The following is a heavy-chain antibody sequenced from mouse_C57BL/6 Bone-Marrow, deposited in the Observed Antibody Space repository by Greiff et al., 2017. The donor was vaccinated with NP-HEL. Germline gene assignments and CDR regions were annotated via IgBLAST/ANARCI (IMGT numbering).Heavy chain of an antibody. CDR1: GFSLTSYG. CDR3: ARMDDYDGAWFAY. Sequence: VQLQESGPGLVQPSQSLSITCTVSGFSLTSYGVHWVRQSPGKGLEWLGVIWSGGSTDYNAAFISRLSISKDNSKSQVFFKMNSLQADDTAIYYCARMDDYDGAWFAYWGQGTLVTVSA. J-gene: IGHJ3*01. V-gene: IGHV2-2*01. CDR2: IWSGGST. D-gene: IGHD2-4*01.